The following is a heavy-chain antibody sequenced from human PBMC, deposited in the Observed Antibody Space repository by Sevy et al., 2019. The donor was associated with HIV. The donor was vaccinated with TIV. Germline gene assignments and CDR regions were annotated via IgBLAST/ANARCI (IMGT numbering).Heavy chain of an antibody. D-gene: IGHD1-26*01. J-gene: IGHJ4*02. Sequence: ASVKVSCKASGYTFTGYYMQWVRQAPGQGLEWMGRINPNSGGTNYAQKFQGRVTMTRDTSISTAYMELSRLRSDDTAVYYCARVSKKELDSAHFDYWGQGTLVTVSS. CDR3: ARVSKKELDSAHFDY. CDR2: INPNSGGT. CDR1: GYTFTGYY. V-gene: IGHV1-2*06.